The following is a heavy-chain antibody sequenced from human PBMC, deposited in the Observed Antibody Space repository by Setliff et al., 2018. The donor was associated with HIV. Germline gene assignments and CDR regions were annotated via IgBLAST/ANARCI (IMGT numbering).Heavy chain of an antibody. CDR3: ARDRHYYGSGSYGP. V-gene: IGHV4-4*07. J-gene: IGHJ5*02. CDR2: IYDSGAT. D-gene: IGHD3-10*01. Sequence: SETLSLTCTVSGGSFNNYHWSWIRQPAGEGLEWIGRIYDSGATNYKPSLKSRVTMSIDKSNNQFSLYLTSVTAADTAIYYCARDRHYYGSGSYGPWGQGILVTVSS. CDR1: GGSFNNYH.